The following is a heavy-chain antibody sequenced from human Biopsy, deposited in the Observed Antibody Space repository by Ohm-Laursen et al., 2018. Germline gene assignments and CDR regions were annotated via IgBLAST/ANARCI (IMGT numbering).Heavy chain of an antibody. Sequence: PSETLSLTCAVSGGSISSGGSYWSWIRQRPGKGLEWIGYIFNSANTYYNPSLKNPITISRDTAKKQFSLKLNSVTAADTAVYYCARGDYFDSNGYFWFDPWGQGTLVTVSS. CDR3: ARGDYFDSNGYFWFDP. CDR2: IFNSANT. D-gene: IGHD3-22*01. CDR1: GGSISSGGSY. J-gene: IGHJ5*02. V-gene: IGHV4-31*11.